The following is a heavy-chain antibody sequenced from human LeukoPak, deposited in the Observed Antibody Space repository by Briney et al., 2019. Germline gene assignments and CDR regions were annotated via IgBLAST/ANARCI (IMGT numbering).Heavy chain of an antibody. CDR2: ISGSGNNT. Sequence: PGGSLRLSCAASGFTYSSYAMSWVRQAPGKGLDWVSAISGSGNNTYYADSVKGRFTISRDTSKNTLYLQMNSLRAEDTAVYYCAKGSGYTYGYPGYWGQGTLVTVSS. CDR1: GFTYSSYA. J-gene: IGHJ4*02. D-gene: IGHD5-18*01. V-gene: IGHV3-23*01. CDR3: AKGSGYTYGYPGY.